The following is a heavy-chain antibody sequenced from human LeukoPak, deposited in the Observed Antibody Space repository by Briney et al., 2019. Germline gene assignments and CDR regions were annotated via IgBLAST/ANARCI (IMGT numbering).Heavy chain of an antibody. Sequence: ASVKVSCKASGGTFSSYAISWVRQAPGQGLEWMGGIIPIFGTANYAQKFQGRVTITADKSTSTAYMELSSLRSEDTAVYYCAAVPIAARNPSAGFLDYWGQGTLVTVSS. V-gene: IGHV1-69*06. CDR3: AAVPIAARNPSAGFLDY. CDR1: GGTFSSYA. CDR2: IIPIFGTA. D-gene: IGHD6-6*01. J-gene: IGHJ4*02.